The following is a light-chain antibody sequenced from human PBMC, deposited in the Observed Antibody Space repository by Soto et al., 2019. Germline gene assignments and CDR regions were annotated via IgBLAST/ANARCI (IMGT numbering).Light chain of an antibody. J-gene: IGKJ2*01. V-gene: IGKV4-1*01. Sequence: DIVMTQSPDSLAVSLGERATINCKSSQSVLYSSNNKNYLAWYQQKPVQPPKLLIYWASTRESGVPDRFSGSGSGTDFTLTISSLQAEDVAVYYCQQYYSTPNTFGQGTKLEIK. CDR2: WAS. CDR3: QQYYSTPNT. CDR1: QSVLYSSNNKNY.